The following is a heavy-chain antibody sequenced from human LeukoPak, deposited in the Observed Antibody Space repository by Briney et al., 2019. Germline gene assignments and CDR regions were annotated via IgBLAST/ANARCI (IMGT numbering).Heavy chain of an antibody. D-gene: IGHD3-9*01. CDR1: GFTFDDYA. CDR2: ISWNSGSI. J-gene: IGHJ4*02. V-gene: IGHV3-9*01. CDR3: ARDRGSRYFANYFDY. Sequence: GGSLRLSCAASGFTFDDYAMHWVRQAPGKGLEWVSGISWNSGSIGYADSVKGRFTISRDNAKNSLYLQMNSLRAEDTAVYYCARDRGSRYFANYFDYWGQGTLVTVSS.